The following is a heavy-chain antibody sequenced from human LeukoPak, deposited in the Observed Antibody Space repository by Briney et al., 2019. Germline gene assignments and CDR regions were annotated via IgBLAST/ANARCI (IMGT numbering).Heavy chain of an antibody. CDR1: DGSFSGYY. CDR3: ARETSQKGAHYMDV. CDR2: INHSGST. J-gene: IGHJ6*03. V-gene: IGHV4-34*01. D-gene: IGHD3-16*01. Sequence: SETLSLTCAVYDGSFSGYYWSWIRQPPGKGLEWIGEINHSGSTNYNPSLKSRVTISVDTSKNQFSLKLSSVTAADTAVYYCARETSQKGAHYMDVWGKGTTVTISS.